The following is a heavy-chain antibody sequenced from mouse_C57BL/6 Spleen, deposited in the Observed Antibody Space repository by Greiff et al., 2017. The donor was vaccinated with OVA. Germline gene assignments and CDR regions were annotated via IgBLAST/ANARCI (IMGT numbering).Heavy chain of an antibody. D-gene: IGHD2-12*01. V-gene: IGHV1-59*01. CDR3: ASPNSTLVFDY. J-gene: IGHJ2*01. CDR1: GYTFTSYW. CDR2: IDPSDSYT. Sequence: QVQLKQPGAELVRPGTSVKLSCKASGYTFTSYWMHWVKQRPGQGLEWIGVIDPSDSYTNYNQKFKGKATLTVDTSSSTAYMQLSSLTSEDSAVYYCASPNSTLVFDYWGQGTTLTVSS.